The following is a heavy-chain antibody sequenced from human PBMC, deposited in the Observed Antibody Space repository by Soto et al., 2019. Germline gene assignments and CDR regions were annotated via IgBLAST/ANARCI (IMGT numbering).Heavy chain of an antibody. V-gene: IGHV3-30-3*01. CDR2: ISYDGSNK. Sequence: PGGSLRLSCAASGFTFSSYAMHWVRQAPGKGLEWVAVISYDGSNKYYADSVKGRFTISRDNSKNTLYLQMNSLRAEDTAVYYWARGGYYDSSGYYAYWGQGTLVTVSS. CDR3: ARGGYYDSSGYYAY. CDR1: GFTFSSYA. D-gene: IGHD3-22*01. J-gene: IGHJ4*02.